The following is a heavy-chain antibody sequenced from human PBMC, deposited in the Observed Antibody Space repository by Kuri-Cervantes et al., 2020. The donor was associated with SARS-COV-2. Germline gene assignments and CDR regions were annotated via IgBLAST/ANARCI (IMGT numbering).Heavy chain of an antibody. CDR2: IRSEAYGGTT. V-gene: IGHV3-49*03. CDR3: TRYDYGGNYYFDY. Sequence: GGSLRLSCTASGFTFGDYAMSWFRQAPGKGLEWVGFIRSEAYGGTTEYAASVKGRFTISRDDSKSIAYLQMSSLKTEDTAVYYCTRYDYGGNYYFDYWGQGTLVAVSS. J-gene: IGHJ4*02. CDR1: GFTFGDYA. D-gene: IGHD4-23*01.